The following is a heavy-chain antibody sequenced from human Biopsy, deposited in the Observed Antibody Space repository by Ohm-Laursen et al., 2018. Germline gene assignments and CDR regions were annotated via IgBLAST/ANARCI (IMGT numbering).Heavy chain of an antibody. CDR3: ARLGSGDYFPTFFDF. D-gene: IGHD5-12*01. CDR1: GVPINGGRYY. J-gene: IGHJ4*02. CDR2: IFYSANT. V-gene: IGHV4-31*03. Sequence: SDTLSLTCTVSGVPINGGRYYWNWIRHHPGKGLEWIGNIFYSANTYYNPSLKSRVTISVDTSKNQFSLKLSSVTAADTAVYYCARLGSGDYFPTFFDFWGQGALVTVSS.